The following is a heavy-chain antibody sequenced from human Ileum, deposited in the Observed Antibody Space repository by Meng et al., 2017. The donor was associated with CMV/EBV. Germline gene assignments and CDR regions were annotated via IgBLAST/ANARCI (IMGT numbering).Heavy chain of an antibody. CDR2: INHSGTA. Sequence: SETLSLTCAVSGGSFSDYFRSWIRQTPGKGLEWIGDINHSGTANYNPSLRSRVSISVDTSKNQFSLTLNTVTAADTGLYYCARLSCTRISCYRKPLDYWGQGTLVTVSS. V-gene: IGHV4-34*01. J-gene: IGHJ4*02. CDR3: ARLSCTRISCYRKPLDY. CDR1: GGSFSDYF. D-gene: IGHD2-21*01.